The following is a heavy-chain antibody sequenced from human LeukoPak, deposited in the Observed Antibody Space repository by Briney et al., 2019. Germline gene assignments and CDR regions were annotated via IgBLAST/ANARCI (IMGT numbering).Heavy chain of an antibody. Sequence: GGSLRLSCAASGFTFSSYDMHWVRQGTGKGLEWVSAIGTAGDTYYPGSVKGRFTTSRENAKNSLYLQMNSLRVGDTAVYYCTRDKGWQQLDYWGQGTLVTVSS. CDR2: IGTAGDT. J-gene: IGHJ4*02. CDR1: GFTFSSYD. D-gene: IGHD5-24*01. CDR3: TRDKGWQQLDY. V-gene: IGHV3-13*04.